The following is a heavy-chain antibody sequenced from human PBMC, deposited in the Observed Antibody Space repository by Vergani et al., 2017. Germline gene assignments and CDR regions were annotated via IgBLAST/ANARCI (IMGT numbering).Heavy chain of an antibody. J-gene: IGHJ3*02. D-gene: IGHD1-20*01. CDR3: ARDLSYNWKPVGAFDI. CDR1: GGSISSYY. CDR2: IYTSGST. Sequence: QGQLQESGPGLVTPSEILSLTCTVSGGSISSYYWSWIRQPAGKGLEWIGRIYTSGSTNYDPSLKSRVTMSVDTSKNQFSLKLSSVTAADTAVYYCARDLSYNWKPVGAFDIWGQGTMVTVSS. V-gene: IGHV4-4*07.